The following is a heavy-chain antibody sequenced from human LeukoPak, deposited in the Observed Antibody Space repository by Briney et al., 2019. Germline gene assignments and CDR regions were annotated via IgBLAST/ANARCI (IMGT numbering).Heavy chain of an antibody. J-gene: IGHJ4*02. CDR1: GSAFSSYA. CDR3: ALPRGTAIVIPYDGDFDY. Sequence: PGGSLRLSCAASGSAFSSYAMSWVRQAPGKGLEWVSGISGSGYGTYYADSVKGRFTISRDNSKNTLYLHMNSLTAEDTAVYYCALPRGTAIVIPYDGDFDYWGQGTLVTVSS. D-gene: IGHD5-18*01. V-gene: IGHV3-23*01. CDR2: ISGSGYGT.